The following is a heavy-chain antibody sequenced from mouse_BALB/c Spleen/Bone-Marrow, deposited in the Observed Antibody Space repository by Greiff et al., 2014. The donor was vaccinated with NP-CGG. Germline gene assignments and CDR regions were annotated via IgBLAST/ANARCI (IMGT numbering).Heavy chain of an antibody. D-gene: IGHD1-1*01. Sequence: EVKLVESGAELVKPGASVKLSCTASGFNIKDTYMHWVKQRPEQGLEWIGGIDPANGNTKYDPKFQGKATITADTSSNTAYLQLSSLTSEDTAVYYCASYYYGSSSFAYWGQGTLVTVSA. CDR2: IDPANGNT. CDR3: ASYYYGSSSFAY. V-gene: IGHV14-3*02. CDR1: GFNIKDTY. J-gene: IGHJ3*01.